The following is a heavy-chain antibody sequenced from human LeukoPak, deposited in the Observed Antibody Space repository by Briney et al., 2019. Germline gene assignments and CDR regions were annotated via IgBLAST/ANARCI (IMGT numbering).Heavy chain of an antibody. V-gene: IGHV4-34*01. Sequence: PSETLSLTCAVYGGSFSGYYWSWIRQPPGKGPEWIGEINHSGSTNYNPSLKSRVTISVDTSKNQFSLKLSSVTAADTAVYYCARGGVGYFDYWGQGTLVTVSS. CDR3: ARGGVGYFDY. D-gene: IGHD1-26*01. CDR2: INHSGST. CDR1: GGSFSGYY. J-gene: IGHJ4*02.